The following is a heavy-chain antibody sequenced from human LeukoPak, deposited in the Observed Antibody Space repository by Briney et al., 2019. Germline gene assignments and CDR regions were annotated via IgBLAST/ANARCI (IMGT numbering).Heavy chain of an antibody. CDR1: GASISSSSYY. V-gene: IGHV4-39*01. CDR3: ASIVGAQRPHY. CDR2: IYYSGST. D-gene: IGHD1-26*01. Sequence: SETLSLTCTVSGASISSSSYYWGWIRQPPGKGLEWIGSIYYSGSTYYNPSLKSRVTISVDTSKNQFSLKLSSVTAADTAVYYCASIVGAQRPHYWGQGTLVTVSS. J-gene: IGHJ4*02.